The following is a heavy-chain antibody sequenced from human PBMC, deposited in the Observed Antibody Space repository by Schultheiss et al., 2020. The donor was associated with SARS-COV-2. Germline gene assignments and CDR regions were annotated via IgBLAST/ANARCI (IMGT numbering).Heavy chain of an antibody. D-gene: IGHD3-10*01. CDR2: IKQDGSEK. CDR3: AGMVRGVHGAFDI. V-gene: IGHV3-7*01. Sequence: GGSLRLSCAASGFTFSSYWMSWVRQAPGKGLEWVANIKQDGSEKYYVDSVKGRFTISRDNAKNSLYLQMNSLRAEDTAVYYCAGMVRGVHGAFDIWGQGTMVTVSS. CDR1: GFTFSSYW. J-gene: IGHJ3*02.